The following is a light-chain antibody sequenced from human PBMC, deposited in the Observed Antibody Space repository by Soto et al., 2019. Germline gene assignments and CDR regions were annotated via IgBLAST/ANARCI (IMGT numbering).Light chain of an antibody. Sequence: DIQMTQSPSSLSASVGDRVTITCRASQSISSYLNWYQQKPGKAPKLLIYAASSLQSGVPSRFSGSGSGTYFTLTISSLQPEDFATDYCQQSYSTPPFTFGPGTKVDIK. CDR1: QSISSY. CDR3: QQSYSTPPFT. J-gene: IGKJ3*01. V-gene: IGKV1-39*01. CDR2: AAS.